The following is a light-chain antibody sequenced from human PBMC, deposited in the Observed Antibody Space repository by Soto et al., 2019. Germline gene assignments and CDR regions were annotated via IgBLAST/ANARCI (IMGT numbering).Light chain of an antibody. CDR3: QHYNSYSEA. J-gene: IGKJ1*01. Sequence: DIQRTQSPSTLSGSVGDRVTITCRASQTISSWLAWYQKKPGKDPKLLIYKASTLKSGVPSRFSGSGSGTEFTLTISRLQTDDFATYDCQHYNSYSEAFGQGTKVDIK. CDR1: QTISSW. V-gene: IGKV1-5*03. CDR2: KAS.